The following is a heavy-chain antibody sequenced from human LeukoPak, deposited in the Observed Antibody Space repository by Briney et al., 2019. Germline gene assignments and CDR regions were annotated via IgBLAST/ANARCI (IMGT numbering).Heavy chain of an antibody. Sequence: PGRSLRLSCAASGFTFSSYGMHWVRQAPGKGLEWVAVISYDGSNKYYADSVKGRFTISRDNSKNTLYLQMNSLRAEDTAVYYCAKDRKREGYFDYWGQGTLVTVSS. J-gene: IGHJ4*02. V-gene: IGHV3-30*18. CDR2: ISYDGSNK. CDR1: GFTFSSYG. CDR3: AKDRKREGYFDY.